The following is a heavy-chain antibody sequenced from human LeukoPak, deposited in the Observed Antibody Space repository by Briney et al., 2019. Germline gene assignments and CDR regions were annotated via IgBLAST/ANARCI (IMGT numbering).Heavy chain of an antibody. J-gene: IGHJ6*03. CDR1: GGSISSYY. CDR3: ARATVAGGYYYYYMDV. V-gene: IGHV4-59*01. Sequence: SETLSLTCTVSGGSISSYYWSWIRQPPGKGLEWIGYIYYSGSTNYNPSLKSRVTISVDTSKNQFSLKLSSVTAADTAVYYCARATVAGGYYYYYMDVWGKGTTVTVSS. CDR2: IYYSGST. D-gene: IGHD4-11*01.